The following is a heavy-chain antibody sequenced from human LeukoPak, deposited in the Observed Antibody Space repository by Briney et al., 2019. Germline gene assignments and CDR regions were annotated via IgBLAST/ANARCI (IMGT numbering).Heavy chain of an antibody. D-gene: IGHD3-22*01. CDR2: IYYSGSA. CDR1: GGSISRTYY. CDR3: ARDPGGYYDNSGYYFFDY. Sequence: SETLSLTCTVSGGSISRTYYWGWIRQAPGRGLEWIGSIYYSGSAYYNPSLKSRVTISVDTSKNQFSLKLSSVTAADTAVYYRARDPGGYYDNSGYYFFDYWGQGTLVTVSS. V-gene: IGHV4-39*07. J-gene: IGHJ4*02.